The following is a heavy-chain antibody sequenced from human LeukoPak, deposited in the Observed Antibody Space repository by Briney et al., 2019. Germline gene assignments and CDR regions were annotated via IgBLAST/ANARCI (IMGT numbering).Heavy chain of an antibody. CDR1: GCTFADYF. J-gene: IGHJ4*02. V-gene: IGHV1-2*04. CDR2: INPNSGGA. Sequence: ASVKVSCKASGCTFADYFIHWVRQAPGQGLEWMGRINPNSGGAEYAPKFQGWVTMTRDTSISTAYVEVSRLISDDTAVYYCARDLTSTSNWEFDYWGQGTLVIVSS. CDR3: ARDLTSTSNWEFDY. D-gene: IGHD1-26*01.